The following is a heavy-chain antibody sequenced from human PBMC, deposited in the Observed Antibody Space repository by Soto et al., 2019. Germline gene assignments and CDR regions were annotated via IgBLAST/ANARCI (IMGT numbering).Heavy chain of an antibody. CDR1: GYTFTNFG. V-gene: IGHV1-18*01. J-gene: IGHJ4*02. CDR3: XXXXXXIXY. CDR2: ISAYNGNT. Sequence: QVQLVQSGAEVKRPGASVKVSCKASGYTFTNFGISWVRQAPGQGLEWMGWISAYNGNTNYAQKFQGRVTMTTDTSTSTAYMELRSXXXXXXXXXXXXXXXXXIXYWGQGTLVTVSS.